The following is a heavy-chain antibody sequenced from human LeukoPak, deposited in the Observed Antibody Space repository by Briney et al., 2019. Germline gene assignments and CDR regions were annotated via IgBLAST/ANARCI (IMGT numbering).Heavy chain of an antibody. CDR1: GYTFTNYA. V-gene: IGHV1-3*01. CDR3: ARASSGPNEENYFDY. J-gene: IGHJ4*02. Sequence: ASVKVSCKASGYTFTNYAIHWVRQAPGQSLEWMGQINGGLENTKYSQRFLGRVTITRDISANTAYMELSSLTSEDTAVYYCARASSGPNEENYFDYWGQGTLVTVSS. CDR2: INGGLENT. D-gene: IGHD6-19*01.